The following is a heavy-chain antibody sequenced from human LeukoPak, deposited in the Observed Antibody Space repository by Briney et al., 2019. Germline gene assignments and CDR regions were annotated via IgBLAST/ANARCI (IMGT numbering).Heavy chain of an antibody. V-gene: IGHV3-23*01. CDR1: GFTFNNYS. J-gene: IGHJ4*02. CDR3: AKLGHTSSYYARHSDY. CDR2: ISRNGGDI. Sequence: GGSLRLSCAASGFTFNNYSMNWVRQAPGRGLEWVSAISRNGGDIFYADSVKGRFTISRDNSKNTVYLQMNSLRAEDTALYYCAKLGHTSSYYARHSDYWGQGTLVTVSS. D-gene: IGHD3-22*01.